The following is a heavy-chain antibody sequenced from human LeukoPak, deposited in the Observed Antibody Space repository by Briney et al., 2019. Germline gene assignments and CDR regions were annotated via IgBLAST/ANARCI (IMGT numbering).Heavy chain of an antibody. CDR2: ITGSGDST. CDR3: AKDPYSSGPYNWFDP. V-gene: IGHV3-23*01. J-gene: IGHJ5*02. D-gene: IGHD6-19*01. CDR1: GFTFNNYA. Sequence: PGGSLRLSCAASGFTFNNYAMTWVRQAPGKGLEWVSAITGSGDSTYYADSVKGRFTISRDNSKNTLYLQMNRPGAEDTAVYYCAKDPYSSGPYNWFDPWGQGTLVTVSS.